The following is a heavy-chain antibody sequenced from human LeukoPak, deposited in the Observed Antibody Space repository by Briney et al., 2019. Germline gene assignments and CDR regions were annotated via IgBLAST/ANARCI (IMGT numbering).Heavy chain of an antibody. CDR3: AAGSSGWIY. Sequence: ASVRVSCKASGFTFTSSAMQWVRQARGQRLEWIGWIFVGSGNTNYAQKFQERDTITRDMSTSTAYMELSSLRSEDTAVYYCAAGSSGWIYWGQGTLVTVSS. J-gene: IGHJ4*02. D-gene: IGHD6-19*01. CDR1: GFTFTSSA. V-gene: IGHV1-58*02. CDR2: IFVGSGNT.